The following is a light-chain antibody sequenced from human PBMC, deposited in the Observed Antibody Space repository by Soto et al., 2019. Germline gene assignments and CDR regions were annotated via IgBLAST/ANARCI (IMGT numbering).Light chain of an antibody. V-gene: IGLV2-14*01. J-gene: IGLJ1*01. Sequence: QSVLTQPASVSGSPGQSITISCTGTSSDVGGYNYVSWYQQHPGKAPKLMIYEVSNRPSGVSNCFSGSKSGNTASLTISGLQAEDEADYYCSSYTSSPNYVFGTGTKVTVL. CDR3: SSYTSSPNYV. CDR1: SSDVGGYNY. CDR2: EVS.